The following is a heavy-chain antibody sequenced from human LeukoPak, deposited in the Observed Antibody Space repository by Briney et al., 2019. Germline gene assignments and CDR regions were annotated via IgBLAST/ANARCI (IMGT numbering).Heavy chain of an antibody. D-gene: IGHD3-22*01. V-gene: IGHV1-18*01. CDR2: ISAYNGNT. Sequence: ASVKVSCKASGYTFTSYGISWVRQAPGHGLEWMGWISAYNGNTNYAQKIQGRVTMTTDTSTSTAYMELRSLRSDDTAVYYCARDSSSYYYDSSVALDYWGQGTLVTVSS. CDR3: ARDSSSYYYDSSVALDY. CDR1: GYTFTSYG. J-gene: IGHJ4*02.